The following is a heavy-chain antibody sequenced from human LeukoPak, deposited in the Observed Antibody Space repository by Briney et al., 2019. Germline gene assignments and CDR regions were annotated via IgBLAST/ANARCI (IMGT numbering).Heavy chain of an antibody. V-gene: IGHV3-11*04. J-gene: IGHJ4*02. CDR2: ISSSGSAI. Sequence: GGSLRLSCAASGFTFSDYYMSWIRQAPGKGLEWVSYISSSGSAIYYADSVKGRFTISRDNAKNSLFLQMDRLRAEDTAVYYCARGPSKYYFDYWGQGTLVTVSS. CDR1: GFTFSDYY. CDR3: ARGPSKYYFDY.